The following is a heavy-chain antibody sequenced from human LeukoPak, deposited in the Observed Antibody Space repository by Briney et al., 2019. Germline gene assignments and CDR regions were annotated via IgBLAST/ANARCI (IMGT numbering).Heavy chain of an antibody. CDR2: ISSSSSTI. Sequence: PGGSLRLSCAASGFTFSSYGMSWVRQAPGKGLEWVSYISSSSSTIYYADSVKGRFTISRDNAKNSLYLQMNSLRAEDTAVYYCARDNLDFFDYWGQGTLVTVSS. J-gene: IGHJ4*02. CDR3: ARDNLDFFDY. CDR1: GFTFSSYG. V-gene: IGHV3-48*01.